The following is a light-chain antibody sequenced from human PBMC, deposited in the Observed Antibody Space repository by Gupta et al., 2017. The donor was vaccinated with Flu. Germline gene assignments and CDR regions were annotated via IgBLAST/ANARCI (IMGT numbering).Light chain of an antibody. Sequence: EIVLTQSPDILSLSPGERATLSCRASQSVSTYLAWYQKKPGQAPRLLIYDASQRATGIPARFSGSGYGTDFTLTISSREPEDFAVYFCQKHTYWPPCTFGQGTKVEI. CDR2: DAS. J-gene: IGKJ2*02. V-gene: IGKV3-11*01. CDR1: QSVSTY. CDR3: QKHTYWPPCT.